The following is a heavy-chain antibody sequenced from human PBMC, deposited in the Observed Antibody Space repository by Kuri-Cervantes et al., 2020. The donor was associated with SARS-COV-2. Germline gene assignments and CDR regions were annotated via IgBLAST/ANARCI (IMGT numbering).Heavy chain of an antibody. V-gene: IGHV3-30*18. CDR1: GFTFTSHA. Sequence: LSLTCAVSGFTFTSHAMHWVRQAPGKGLEWVALISYDGSNKYYADSVKGRFTISRDNSKNTLYLQMNSLRAEDTAVYYCAKGLGYCSSTSCYEFDYWGQGTLVPSPQ. D-gene: IGHD2-2*01. J-gene: IGHJ4*02. CDR3: AKGLGYCSSTSCYEFDY. CDR2: ISYDGSNK.